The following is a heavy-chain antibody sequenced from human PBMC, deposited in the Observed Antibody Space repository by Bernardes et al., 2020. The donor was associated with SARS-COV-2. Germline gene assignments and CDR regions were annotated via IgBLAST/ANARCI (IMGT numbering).Heavy chain of an antibody. CDR1: GYTFTSYG. Sequence: ASLKVSCKASGYTFTSYGISWVRQAPGQGLEWMGWISAYNGNTNYAQKLQGRVTMTTDTSTSTPYMELRSLRSDDTAVYYCARDDCSSTSCHLSAYYYYGMDVWGQGTTVTVSS. CDR3: ARDDCSSTSCHLSAYYYYGMDV. J-gene: IGHJ6*02. D-gene: IGHD2-2*01. V-gene: IGHV1-18*01. CDR2: ISAYNGNT.